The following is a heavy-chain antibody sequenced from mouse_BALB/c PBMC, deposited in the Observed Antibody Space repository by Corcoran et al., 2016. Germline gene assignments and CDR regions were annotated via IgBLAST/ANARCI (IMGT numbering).Heavy chain of an antibody. Sequence: EVQLQQSGAELVKPGAPVKLSCTASGFNIKDTYMHWVKQRPEQGLEWIGRIDPANGNTKYDPKFQGKATITADTSSNTAYLQLSSLTSEDSAVYYCARGLLRYAMDYWGQGTSVTVSS. V-gene: IGHV14-3*02. CDR2: IDPANGNT. D-gene: IGHD1-1*01. CDR1: GFNIKDTY. J-gene: IGHJ4*01. CDR3: ARGLLRYAMDY.